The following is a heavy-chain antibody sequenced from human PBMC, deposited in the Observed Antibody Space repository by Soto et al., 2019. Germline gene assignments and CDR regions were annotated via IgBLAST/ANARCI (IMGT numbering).Heavy chain of an antibody. CDR1: GFTFNIYA. CDR3: ATVHNTSRSFES. J-gene: IGHJ4*02. V-gene: IGHV3-23*01. D-gene: IGHD1-20*01. CDR2: TGATGRTT. Sequence: GGSLRLSCAASGFTFNIYAMTWVRQAPGKGLEWVSTTGATGRTTYYADSVKGRFTVSRDNSKNTLDLQMSSLRAEDTAVYYCATVHNTSRSFESWGKGTLVTVFS.